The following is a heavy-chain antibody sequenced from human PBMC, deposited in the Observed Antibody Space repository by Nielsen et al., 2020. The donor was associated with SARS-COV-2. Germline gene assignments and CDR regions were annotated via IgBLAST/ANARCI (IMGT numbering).Heavy chain of an antibody. CDR2: ISYDGSNK. J-gene: IGHJ6*03. Sequence: GESLKISCAASGFTFSSYGMHWVRQAPGKGLEWVAVISYDGSNKYYADSVKGRFTISRDNSKNTLYLQMNSLRAEDTAVYYCARRGYSSTTTRYYYYMDVWGKGTTVTVSS. D-gene: IGHD3-3*01. CDR1: GFTFSSYG. V-gene: IGHV3-33*05. CDR3: ARRGYSSTTTRYYYYMDV.